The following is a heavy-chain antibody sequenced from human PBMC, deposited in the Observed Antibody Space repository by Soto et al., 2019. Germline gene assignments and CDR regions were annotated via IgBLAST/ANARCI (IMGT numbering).Heavy chain of an antibody. CDR3: ARDYYDILTGYSYDAFDI. J-gene: IGHJ3*02. V-gene: IGHV3-7*01. CDR1: GFTCSRYW. D-gene: IGHD3-9*01. Sequence: GGLRLSCAASGFTCSRYWMSWVRQAPGKGLEWVANIKQDGSEKYYVDSVKGRFTISRDNAKNSLYLQMNSLRAEDTAVYYCARDYYDILTGYSYDAFDIWGQGTMVTVSS. CDR2: IKQDGSEK.